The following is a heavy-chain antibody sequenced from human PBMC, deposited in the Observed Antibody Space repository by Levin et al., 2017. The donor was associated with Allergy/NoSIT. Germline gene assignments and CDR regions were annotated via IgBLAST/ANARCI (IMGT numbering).Heavy chain of an antibody. V-gene: IGHV1-24*01. CDR1: GYTLTEIS. D-gene: IGHD5-18*01. CDR3: ATGRNSALSAFDI. CDR2: FDREDSET. J-gene: IGHJ3*02. Sequence: GESLKISCKVSGYTLTEISMHWVRQAPGKGLEWIGGFDREDSETFYAEKVQGRLTMTEDTSTDTAYMVLKRLTSEDTAVYYCATGRNSALSAFDIWGHGTMVTVSS.